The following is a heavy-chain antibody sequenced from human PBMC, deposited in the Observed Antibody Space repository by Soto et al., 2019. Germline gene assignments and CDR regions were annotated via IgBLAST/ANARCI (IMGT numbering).Heavy chain of an antibody. CDR2: IYPVDSDT. CDR1: GYLYIIYW. CDR3: ATTSFAVRRYYSDMNF. V-gene: IGHV5-51*01. Sequence: ESLIMWCNGCGYLYIIYWIGCVRQLPGKGLEWMGIIYPVDSDTRYSPSFQGQVTISADRSISTAYLQWSSLRAADTAMDYCATTSFAVRRYYSDMNFWGKVTPVTVA. J-gene: IGHJ6*04. D-gene: IGHD3-16*01.